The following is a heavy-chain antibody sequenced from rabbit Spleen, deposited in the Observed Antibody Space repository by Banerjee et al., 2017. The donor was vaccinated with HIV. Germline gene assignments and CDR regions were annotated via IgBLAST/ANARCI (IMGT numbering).Heavy chain of an antibody. CDR3: ARDSGSSFSSYGMDL. Sequence: QSLEESGGDLVKPGASLTLTCTASGVSFSSSYYMCWVRQAPGKGLEWIVCMDTGSSGFTYFASWAKGRFTISKTSSTTVTLQMTSLTAADTATYFCARDSGSSFSSYGMDLWGPGTLVTVS. J-gene: IGHJ6*01. CDR1: GVSFSSSYY. CDR2: MDTGSSGFT. V-gene: IGHV1S40*01. D-gene: IGHD8-1*01.